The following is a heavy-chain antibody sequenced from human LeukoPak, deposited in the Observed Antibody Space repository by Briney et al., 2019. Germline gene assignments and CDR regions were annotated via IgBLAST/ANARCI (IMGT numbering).Heavy chain of an antibody. Sequence: PGGTLSLSCAASGFTFSSYGMSWVRQAPGKGLEWVSAISGSGGSTYYADSVKGRFTISRDNAKNSLYLQMNSLRAEDTAVYYCARDPSSGWYLKGWFDPWGQGTLVTVSS. CDR3: ARDPSSGWYLKGWFDP. CDR2: ISGSGGST. CDR1: GFTFSSYG. J-gene: IGHJ5*02. V-gene: IGHV3-23*01. D-gene: IGHD6-19*01.